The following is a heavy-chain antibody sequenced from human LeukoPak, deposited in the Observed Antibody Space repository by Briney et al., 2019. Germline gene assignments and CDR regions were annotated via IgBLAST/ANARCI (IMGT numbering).Heavy chain of an antibody. D-gene: IGHD3-9*01. CDR3: ARGGDILTGYPLPFDY. J-gene: IGHJ4*02. Sequence: GASVKVSCKASGYTFTSYYMHWVRQAPGQGLEWMGIINPSGGSTSYAQKFQGRVTMTRDMSTSTVYMELSSLRSEDTAVYYCARGGDILTGYPLPFDYWGQGTLVTVSS. CDR1: GYTFTSYY. CDR2: INPSGGST. V-gene: IGHV1-46*01.